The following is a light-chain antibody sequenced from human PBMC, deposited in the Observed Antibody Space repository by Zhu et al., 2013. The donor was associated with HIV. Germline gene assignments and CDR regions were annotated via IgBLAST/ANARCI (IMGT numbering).Light chain of an antibody. CDR1: QDIISA. J-gene: IGKJ4*01. CDR3: QQYAASPLT. Sequence: AIQLTQSPSSLSASVGDRVTITCRASQDIISALAWYQQNPGKAPKLLIYDASNLESGVPSRFSGSGSGTDFTLTINKVEPEDFAVYFCQQYAASPLTFGGGTKVEI. V-gene: IGKV1-13*02. CDR2: DAS.